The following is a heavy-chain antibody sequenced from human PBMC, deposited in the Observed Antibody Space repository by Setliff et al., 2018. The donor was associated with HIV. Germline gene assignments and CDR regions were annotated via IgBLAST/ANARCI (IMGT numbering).Heavy chain of an antibody. V-gene: IGHV3-33*08. CDR2: ISFDGSSK. D-gene: IGHD6-13*01. CDR3: ASTYFGGPTTAEAAGGRIDFDH. CDR1: RTTFSGYG. J-gene: IGHJ4*02. Sequence: PGGSLRLSCRGFRTTFSGYGLNWVRQAPGKGLEWVAVISFDGSSKYYADSVKGRFTISRDNAKNSLYLQMNSLRAEDTAVYYCASTYFGGPTTAEAAGGRIDFDHWGPGTLVTVSS.